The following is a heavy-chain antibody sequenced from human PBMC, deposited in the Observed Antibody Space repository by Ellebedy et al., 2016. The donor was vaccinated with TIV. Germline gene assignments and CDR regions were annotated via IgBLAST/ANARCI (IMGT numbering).Heavy chain of an antibody. CDR1: GFTFSSYW. Sequence: GESLKISCAASGFTFSSYWMSWVRQAPGKGLEWVANIKQDGSEKYYVDSVKGRFTISRDNSKNTLYLQMNSLRAEDTAVYYCARGGYGDYEVVDYWGQGTLVTVSS. CDR2: IKQDGSEK. CDR3: ARGGYGDYEVVDY. D-gene: IGHD4-17*01. V-gene: IGHV3-7*01. J-gene: IGHJ4*02.